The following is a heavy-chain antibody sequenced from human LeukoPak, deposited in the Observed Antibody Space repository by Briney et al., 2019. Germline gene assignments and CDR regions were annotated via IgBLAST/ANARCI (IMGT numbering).Heavy chain of an antibody. V-gene: IGHV4-39*07. J-gene: IGHJ4*02. CDR3: ARDIVGASEFDY. CDR2: IYYSGST. CDR1: GGSISSSSYY. D-gene: IGHD1-26*01. Sequence: PSETLSLTCTVSGGSISSSSYYWGWIRQLPGKGLEWIGSIYYSGSTYYNPSLKSRVTISVDTSKNQFSLKLSSVTAADTAVYYCARDIVGASEFDYWGQGTLVTVSS.